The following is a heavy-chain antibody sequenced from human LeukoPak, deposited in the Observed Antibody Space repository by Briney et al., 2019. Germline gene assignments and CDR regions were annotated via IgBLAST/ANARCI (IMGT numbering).Heavy chain of an antibody. J-gene: IGHJ4*02. Sequence: ASVKVSCKASGYPFASYGVSWVRQAPGQGLEWMGWISAYKGNTNYAQKFQGRVTITTETSTSTAYMELKSLRSDDTAVYYCARPRDGYNSYFDSWGQGTLVTASP. V-gene: IGHV1-18*01. CDR2: ISAYKGNT. CDR1: GYPFASYG. D-gene: IGHD5-24*01. CDR3: ARPRDGYNSYFDS.